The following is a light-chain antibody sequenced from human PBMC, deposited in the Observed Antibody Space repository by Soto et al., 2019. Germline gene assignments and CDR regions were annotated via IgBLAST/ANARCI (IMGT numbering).Light chain of an antibody. CDR2: WAS. V-gene: IGKV4-1*01. CDR3: QQYYSAPRT. J-gene: IGKJ1*01. Sequence: DIVMTQSPDSLAVSLGERATINCKSSQSVLYSSNNKNYLAWYQQKLGQPPKLLIYWASTRESGVPDRFSGSGSGTDFTLTISSPLAEDVAVYYCQQYYSAPRTFGQGTKVEIK. CDR1: QSVLYSSNNKNY.